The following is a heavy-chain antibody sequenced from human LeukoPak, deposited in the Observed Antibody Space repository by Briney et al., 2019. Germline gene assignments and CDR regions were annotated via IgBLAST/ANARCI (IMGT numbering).Heavy chain of an antibody. Sequence: KPSETLSLTCTVSGGSISSSSYYWGWIRQPPGKGLEWIGSIYYSGSTYYNPSLKSRVTISVDTSKNQFSLKLSSVTAADTAVYYCARDLGLASGSGSYYLSPWGQGTTVTVSS. D-gene: IGHD3-10*01. V-gene: IGHV4-39*07. CDR1: GGSISSSSYY. J-gene: IGHJ6*02. CDR3: ARDLGLASGSGSYYLSP. CDR2: IYYSGST.